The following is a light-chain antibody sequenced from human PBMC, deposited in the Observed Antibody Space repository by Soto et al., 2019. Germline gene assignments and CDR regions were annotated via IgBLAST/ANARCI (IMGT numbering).Light chain of an antibody. V-gene: IGLV2-14*01. CDR2: EVS. J-gene: IGLJ1*01. Sequence: QSVLAQPASVSGSPGQSITISCTGTSSDVGGYNYVSWHQLHPGKAPKLMVYEVSNRPSGVSNRFSGSKSGNTASPTISGLQAEDEANYYCSSYTSSSTYVFGTGTKVTDL. CDR1: SSDVGGYNY. CDR3: SSYTSSSTYV.